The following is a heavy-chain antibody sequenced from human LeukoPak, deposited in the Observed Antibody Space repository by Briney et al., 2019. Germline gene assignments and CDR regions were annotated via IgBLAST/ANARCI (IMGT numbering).Heavy chain of an antibody. CDR1: GYTFTSYD. Sequence: ASVKVSCKASGYTFTSYDINWVRQATGQGLEGMGWMNPNSGNTGYAQKFQGRVTMTRNTSISTAYMELSSLRSEDTAVYYCARTNYYDSSGYYYDAFDIWGQGTMVTVSS. V-gene: IGHV1-8*01. CDR3: ARTNYYDSSGYYYDAFDI. J-gene: IGHJ3*02. D-gene: IGHD3-22*01. CDR2: MNPNSGNT.